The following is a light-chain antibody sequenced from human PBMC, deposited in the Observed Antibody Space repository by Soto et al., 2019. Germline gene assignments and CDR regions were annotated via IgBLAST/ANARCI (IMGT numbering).Light chain of an antibody. CDR2: DAS. CDR3: QQYSIYWNT. Sequence: DIQMTQSPSTLSASIGDRVTITCRASQSITTFLAWYQQKPGKAPQILIYDASKLEPGVPSRLSGGGSGTEFTLTISSLQPDDFATYYCQQYSIYWNTFGQGTKLEIK. CDR1: QSITTF. V-gene: IGKV1-5*01. J-gene: IGKJ2*01.